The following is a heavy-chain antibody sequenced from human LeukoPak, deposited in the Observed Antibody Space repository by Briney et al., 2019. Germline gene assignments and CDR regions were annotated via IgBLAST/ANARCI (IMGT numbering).Heavy chain of an antibody. CDR1: GYTFSTYY. J-gene: IGHJ4*02. D-gene: IGHD3-10*01. Sequence: ASVKVSCKASGYTFSTYYMHWVRQAPGQGLEWMGIINPSAGSTSYAEKFQGRVTMTRDTSTSTVYMELSSLRSEDTAVYYCAIRYGSGTYWGQGTLVTVSS. CDR3: AIRYGSGTY. CDR2: INPSAGST. V-gene: IGHV1-46*01.